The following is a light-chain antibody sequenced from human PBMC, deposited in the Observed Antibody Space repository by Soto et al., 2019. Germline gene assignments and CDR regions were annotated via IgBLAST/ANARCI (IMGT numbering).Light chain of an antibody. CDR3: QQYHSSFLT. V-gene: IGKV1-5*01. CDR2: DAS. J-gene: IGKJ3*01. Sequence: DIQMTQSPSTLSASVGDRVTITCRASQSISRSLAWYQRKSGKAPKLLIYDASSLGTGVPSRFSGSGFGTEFTLTISGLPPDDFASYYCQQYHSSFLTFGPGTTVDMK. CDR1: QSISRS.